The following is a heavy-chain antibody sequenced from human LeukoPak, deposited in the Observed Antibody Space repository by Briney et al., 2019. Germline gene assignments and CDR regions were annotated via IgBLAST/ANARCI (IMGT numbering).Heavy chain of an antibody. V-gene: IGHV3-30-3*01. J-gene: IGHJ4*02. Sequence: GGSLRLSCAASGFSFRNYVIHWVRQAPGKGLEWVAVTSSDLNVKLYADSVKGRFTISRDNSRSTLYLQKNSLRPEDTAIYCCAREGYYGSGSPPSLYFDYWGQGTLVTVSS. CDR2: TSSDLNVK. CDR3: AREGYYGSGSPPSLYFDY. CDR1: GFSFRNYV. D-gene: IGHD3-10*01.